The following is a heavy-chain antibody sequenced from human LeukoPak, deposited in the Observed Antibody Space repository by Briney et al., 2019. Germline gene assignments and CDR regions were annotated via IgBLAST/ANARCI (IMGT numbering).Heavy chain of an antibody. D-gene: IGHD6-13*01. CDR2: ISSSSSYI. CDR1: GFTFSSYS. CDR3: ARARIAAAGTDY. V-gene: IGHV3-21*01. Sequence: PGGSLRLSCAASGFTFSSYSMNWVRQAPGKGLEWVSSISSSSSYIYYADSVKGRFTISRDNAKNSLYLQMNSPRAEDTAVYYCARARIAAAGTDYWGQGTLVTVSS. J-gene: IGHJ4*02.